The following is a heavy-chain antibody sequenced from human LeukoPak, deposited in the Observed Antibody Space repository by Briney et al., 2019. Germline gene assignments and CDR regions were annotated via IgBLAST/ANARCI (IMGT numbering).Heavy chain of an antibody. J-gene: IGHJ4*02. CDR3: ARDQYYYGSGSSPFDY. CDR1: GVSISSYY. Sequence: SETLSLTCTVSGVSISSYYWSWIRQPAGKGLEWIGRIHTSGNTNYNPPLKSRVTMSVDTSKNQFSLKLSSVTAADTAVYYCARDQYYYGSGSSPFDYWGQGTLVTVSS. CDR2: IHTSGNT. D-gene: IGHD3-10*01. V-gene: IGHV4-4*07.